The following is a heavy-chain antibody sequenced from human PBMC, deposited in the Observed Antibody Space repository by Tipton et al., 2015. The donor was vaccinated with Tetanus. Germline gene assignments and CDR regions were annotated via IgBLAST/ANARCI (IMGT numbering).Heavy chain of an antibody. D-gene: IGHD6-19*01. Sequence: EKGRFTISRDNAKNSLYLQMNSLRAEDTAVYYCARDGAKYSSGHDYWGQGTLVTVSS. V-gene: IGHV3-21*01. J-gene: IGHJ4*02. CDR3: ARDGAKYSSGHDY.